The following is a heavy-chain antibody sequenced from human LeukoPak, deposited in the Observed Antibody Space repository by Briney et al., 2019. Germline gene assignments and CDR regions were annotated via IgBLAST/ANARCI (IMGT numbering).Heavy chain of an antibody. CDR1: GFTFSSYA. D-gene: IGHD3-10*01. J-gene: IGHJ4*02. CDR2: ISGSGGST. CDR3: AKGFLRDTMVRGVALWY. Sequence: PGGSLRLSCAASGFTFSSYAMSWVRRAPGRGVGWVSAISGSGGSTYYADSVKGRFTISRDNSKNTLYLQMNSLRAEDTAVYYCAKGFLRDTMVRGVALWYWGQGTLVTVSS. V-gene: IGHV3-23*01.